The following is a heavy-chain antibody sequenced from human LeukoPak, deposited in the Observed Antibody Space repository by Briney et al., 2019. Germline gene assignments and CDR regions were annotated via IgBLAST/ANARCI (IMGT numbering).Heavy chain of an antibody. CDR3: ARHSGYSGYDFDY. CDR1: GGSISSSSYY. CDR2: IYYSGST. J-gene: IGHJ4*02. V-gene: IGHV4-39*01. D-gene: IGHD5-12*01. Sequence: PSETLSLTCTVSGGSISSSSYYWGWIRQPPGKGLEWIGSIYYSGSTYYNPSLKSRVTISVDTSKNQFSLKLSSVTAADTAVYYCARHSGYSGYDFDYWGQGTLVTVSS.